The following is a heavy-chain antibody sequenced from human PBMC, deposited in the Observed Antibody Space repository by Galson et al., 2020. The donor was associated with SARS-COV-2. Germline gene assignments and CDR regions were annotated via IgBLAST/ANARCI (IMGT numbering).Heavy chain of an antibody. J-gene: IGHJ6*02. CDR3: ARASGANPAFGVLTGYYYYGMDV. Sequence: GGSLRLSCAASGFTFSSYDMHWVRQATGKGLEWVSAIGTAGDTYYPGSVKGRFTISRENAKNSLYLQMNSLRAGDTAVYYCARASGANPAFGVLTGYYYYGMDVWGQGTTVTVSS. V-gene: IGHV3-13*01. D-gene: IGHD3-3*01. CDR2: IGTAGDT. CDR1: GFTFSSYD.